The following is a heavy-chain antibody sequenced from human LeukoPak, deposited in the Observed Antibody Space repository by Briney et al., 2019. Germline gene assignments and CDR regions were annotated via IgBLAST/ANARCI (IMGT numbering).Heavy chain of an antibody. V-gene: IGHV3-21*01. D-gene: IGHD3-22*01. CDR3: ARVKGPSTYYYDSSDLDY. CDR2: ISSSSSYI. CDR1: GFTFSSYS. J-gene: IGHJ4*02. Sequence: GGSLRLSCAASGFTFSSYSMNWVRQAPGKGLEWVSSISSSSSYIYYADSVKGRFTISRDNAKNSLYLQMNSLRAEDTAVYYCARVKGPSTYYYDSSDLDYWGQGTLVTVSS.